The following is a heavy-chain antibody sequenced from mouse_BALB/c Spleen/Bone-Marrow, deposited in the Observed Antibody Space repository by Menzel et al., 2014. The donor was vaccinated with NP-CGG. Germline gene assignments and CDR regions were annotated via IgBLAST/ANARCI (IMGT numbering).Heavy chain of an antibody. CDR2: INPSTGYT. D-gene: IGHD3-2*01. V-gene: IGHV1-7*01. J-gene: IGHJ3*01. Sequence: VQLQQSGAELAKPGASVKMSCKASGYTFTSYWMHWVKQRPGQGLEWIGYINPSTGYTEHNQRFKDKATLTADKSSSTAYMQLSSLTSEDSAVYYCARGGDSSGYPFAYWGQGTLVTVSA. CDR3: ARGGDSSGYPFAY. CDR1: GYTFTSYW.